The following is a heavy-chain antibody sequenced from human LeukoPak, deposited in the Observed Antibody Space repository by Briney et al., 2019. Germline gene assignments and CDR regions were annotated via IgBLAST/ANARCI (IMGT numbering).Heavy chain of an antibody. CDR1: GFTFSRFW. Sequence: GGSLRLSCAASGFTFSRFWMSWVRQAPGKGLEWVAVTSNDGSTKDYADSVRGRFTISRDNSKNTLYLQMNSLRAEDMAVYYCAKVEMATITMVPFDYWGQGTLVTVSS. CDR2: TSNDGSTK. CDR3: AKVEMATITMVPFDY. V-gene: IGHV3-30*18. J-gene: IGHJ4*02. D-gene: IGHD5-24*01.